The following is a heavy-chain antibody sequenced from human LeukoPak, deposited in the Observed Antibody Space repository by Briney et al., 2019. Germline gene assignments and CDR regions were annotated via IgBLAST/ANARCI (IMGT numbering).Heavy chain of an antibody. Sequence: GGSLRLSCAASGFTLSRNDMHWVRQAPGKGLEWVAIISYDGSDKYYADSVKGRFTISRDNSKNTLYVQRNSLGPEDTALYYCARDRGYCSGGSCYSAFDYWGQGTLVTVSS. CDR1: GFTLSRND. V-gene: IGHV3-30*04. CDR3: ARDRGYCSGGSCYSAFDY. J-gene: IGHJ4*02. D-gene: IGHD2-15*01. CDR2: ISYDGSDK.